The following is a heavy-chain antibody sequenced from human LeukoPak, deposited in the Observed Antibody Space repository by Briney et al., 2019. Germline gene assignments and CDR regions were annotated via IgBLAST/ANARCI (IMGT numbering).Heavy chain of an antibody. V-gene: IGHV3-74*01. CDR3: IRDFRSADL. Sequence: PGGSLRLSCVASGFTFSNYWMHWVRQPPEKGLVWVSRIYVDGRTTNYADSVKGRFTISRDNAKNTVYLEMNSLSVEDTATYYCIRDFRSADLWGQGTLVTVTS. CDR1: GFTFSNYW. CDR2: IYVDGRTT. J-gene: IGHJ5*02.